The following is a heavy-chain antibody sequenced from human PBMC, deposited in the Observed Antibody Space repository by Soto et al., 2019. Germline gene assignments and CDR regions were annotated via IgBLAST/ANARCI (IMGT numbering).Heavy chain of an antibody. D-gene: IGHD2-21*02. J-gene: IGHJ4*02. CDR1: GDTFTDYY. V-gene: IGHV1-46*01. Sequence: QVQLMQSGAEVKKPGASVKVSCKASGDTFTDYYIHWVRQAPGQVLEWMGTVNPSGGHTTYAQHFLGRVTMTRDTSTSTLYMELTSLTSDDTAIYYCARGGNVVVVTAALDYWGQGTLVTVSS. CDR3: ARGGNVVVVTAALDY. CDR2: VNPSGGHT.